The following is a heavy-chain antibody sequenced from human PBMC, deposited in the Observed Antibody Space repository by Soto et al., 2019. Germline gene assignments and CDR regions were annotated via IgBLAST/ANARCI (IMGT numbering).Heavy chain of an antibody. CDR2: IISSGSTT. D-gene: IGHD3-10*01. CDR1: GFTISSFG. J-gene: IGHJ6*02. CDR3: AKGLGRGVGAMDV. V-gene: IGHV3-23*01. Sequence: EVQLLESGGGLIQPGGSLRLSCAASGFTISSFGMSWVRQPPGKGLEWVSGIISSGSTTYYADSVKGRFTISRDNXKNTLYLQMNSLIAEDAAVYYCAKGLGRGVGAMDVWGQGTTVTVSS.